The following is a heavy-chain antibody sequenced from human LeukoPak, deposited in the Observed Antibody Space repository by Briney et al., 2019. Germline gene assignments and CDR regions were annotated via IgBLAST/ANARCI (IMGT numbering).Heavy chain of an antibody. CDR1: GFTFSSYA. D-gene: IGHD6-25*01. J-gene: IGHJ6*02. V-gene: IGHV3-30-3*01. CDR3: ARDGAGIAAAGYGMDV. Sequence: GGSLRLSCAASGFTFSSYAMHWVRQAPGKGLEWVSVISYDGSNKYYADSVKGRFTISRDNPKNTLYLQMNSLRAEDTAVYYCARDGAGIAAAGYGMDVWGQGTTVTVSS. CDR2: ISYDGSNK.